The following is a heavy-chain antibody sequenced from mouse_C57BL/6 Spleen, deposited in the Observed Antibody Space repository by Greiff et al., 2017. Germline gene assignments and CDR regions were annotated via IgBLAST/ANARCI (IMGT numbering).Heavy chain of an antibody. J-gene: IGHJ2*01. CDR2: IHPNSGST. CDR3: ARGTMITNYFDY. CDR1: GYTFTSYW. V-gene: IGHV1-64*01. Sequence: VQLQQPGAELVKPGASVKLSCKASGYTFTSYWMHWVKQRPGQGLEWIGMIHPNSGSTNYNEKFKSKATLTVYKSSSTAYMQLSSLTSEDSAVYYCARGTMITNYFDYWGQGTTLTVSS. D-gene: IGHD2-4*01.